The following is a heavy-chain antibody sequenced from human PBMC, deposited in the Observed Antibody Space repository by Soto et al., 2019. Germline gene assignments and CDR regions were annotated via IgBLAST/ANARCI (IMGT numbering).Heavy chain of an antibody. CDR2: INHSGST. Sequence: QVQLQQWGAGLLKPSETLSLTCAVYGGSFSGYYWSWIRQPPGKGLEWIGEINHSGSTNYNPSLNTRVTKSVDTSNNQFSLKLSSVTAADTAVYYCARNKYNWNDAAEYYFDYWGQGTLVTVSS. CDR1: GGSFSGYY. D-gene: IGHD1-20*01. V-gene: IGHV4-34*01. J-gene: IGHJ4*02. CDR3: ARNKYNWNDAAEYYFDY.